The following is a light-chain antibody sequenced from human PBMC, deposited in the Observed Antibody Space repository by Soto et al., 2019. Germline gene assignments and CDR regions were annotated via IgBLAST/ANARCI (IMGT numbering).Light chain of an antibody. V-gene: IGKV3-20*01. J-gene: IGKJ1*01. CDR3: QHYGSSTWT. CDR1: QSVSSNY. CDR2: GAS. Sequence: EIVLTQSPGTLSLSPGERATLSCGASQSVSSNYLAWYQQKPGQAPRLLISGASSRATGIPDRFSGSGSGTDFTLTIDRLEPEDFAVYYCQHYGSSTWTFGQGTKVEIK.